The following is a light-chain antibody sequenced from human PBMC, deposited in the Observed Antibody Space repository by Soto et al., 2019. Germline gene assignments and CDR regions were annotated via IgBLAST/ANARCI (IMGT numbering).Light chain of an antibody. Sequence: QSVLTQPPSASGTPGQRVTISCSGSSSNIGSNTVNWYQQLPGTAPKLLIYSNNQLPSGVPDLFSGSKSGTSASLAISGLQSEDEADYYCAAWDDSLNGPVFGGGTQLTVL. J-gene: IGLJ2*01. CDR3: AAWDDSLNGPV. CDR1: SSNIGSNT. CDR2: SNN. V-gene: IGLV1-44*01.